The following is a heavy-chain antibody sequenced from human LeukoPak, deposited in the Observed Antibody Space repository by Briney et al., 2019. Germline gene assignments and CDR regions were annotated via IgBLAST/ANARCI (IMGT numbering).Heavy chain of an antibody. CDR2: ISSSSSYI. J-gene: IGHJ3*01. CDR1: GFTFSSYS. V-gene: IGHV3-21*01. Sequence: GGSLRPSCAASGFTFSSYSMNWVRQAPGKGLEWVSSISSSSSYIYYADSVKGRFTISRDNVKNSLYLQMNSLRAEDTAVYYCARSDGGDWNDLWGQGTMVTVSS. CDR3: ARSDGGDWNDL. D-gene: IGHD1-1*01.